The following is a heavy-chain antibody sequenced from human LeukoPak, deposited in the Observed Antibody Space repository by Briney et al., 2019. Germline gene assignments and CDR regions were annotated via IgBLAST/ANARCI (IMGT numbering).Heavy chain of an antibody. D-gene: IGHD6-13*01. CDR1: GFTFSDYY. J-gene: IGHJ6*03. CDR3: ARDAYSSSWATGVYYYYYYMDV. V-gene: IGHV3-11*01. CDR2: ISSSGSTI. Sequence: GGSLRLSCAASGFTFSDYYMSWIRQAPGKGLEWVSYISSSGSTIYYADSVKGRFTISRDNAKNSLYLQMNSLRAEDTAVYNCARDAYSSSWATGVYYYYYYMDVWGKGTTVTVSS.